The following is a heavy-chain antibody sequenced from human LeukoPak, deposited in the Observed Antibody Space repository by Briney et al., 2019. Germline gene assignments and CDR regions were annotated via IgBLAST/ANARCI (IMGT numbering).Heavy chain of an antibody. Sequence: GRSLRLSCAASGFTFSSYAMHWVRQAPGKGLEWVALISYHGDITYYADSVKGRFTLSRDNSKTTLFLQLNSLRAEDTAVYYCPRDSTYYYDSGSSGPHYFDFWGQGTLVTVSS. CDR1: GFTFSSYA. J-gene: IGHJ4*02. CDR2: ISYHGDIT. V-gene: IGHV3-30*01. CDR3: PRDSTYYYDSGSSGPHYFDF. D-gene: IGHD3-10*01.